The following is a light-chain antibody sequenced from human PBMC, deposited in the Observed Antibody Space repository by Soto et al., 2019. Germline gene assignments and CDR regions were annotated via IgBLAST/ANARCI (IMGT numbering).Light chain of an antibody. CDR3: SSHTSSSTWV. CDR2: DVS. CDR1: SSDVGGYNY. V-gene: IGLV2-14*01. J-gene: IGLJ3*02. Sequence: QSALTQPASVSGSPGQSITISCTGTSSDVGGYNYVSWYQQHPGIAPKLMIYDVSNRPSGVSNRFSGSKSGNTASLTISGLQAEDEADYYCSSHTSSSTWVFGGGTKVTVL.